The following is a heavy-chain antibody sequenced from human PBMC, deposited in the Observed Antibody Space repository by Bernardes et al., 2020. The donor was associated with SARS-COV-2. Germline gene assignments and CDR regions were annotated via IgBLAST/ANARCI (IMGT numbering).Heavy chain of an antibody. J-gene: IGHJ2*01. Sequence: LSLPFAFYSGSFSGYYWSWIRQTPGKGLEWIGEINDSGSTKYNPALKSRVTISVDPSKNQFSLKLNSVTAADTAVYYCARGSAAVVSHFMLLFANWYFDLWGRGTLVTVSS. V-gene: IGHV4-34*01. CDR1: SGSFSGYY. CDR3: ARGSAAVVSHFMLLFANWYFDL. D-gene: IGHD2-15*01. CDR2: INDSGST.